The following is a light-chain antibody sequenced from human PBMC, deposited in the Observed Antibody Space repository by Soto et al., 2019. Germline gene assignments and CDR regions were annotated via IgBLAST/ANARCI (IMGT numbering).Light chain of an antibody. Sequence: DSQRTQSPSTLSSSAGDRVTITCRASQSISSWLAWYQQKPGKAPKLLIYDASSLESGVPSRFSGSGSGTEFTLTVSSLQPDDFATYYCQQYNSYSWTFGQGTKVDI. CDR3: QQYNSYSWT. CDR1: QSISSW. J-gene: IGKJ1*01. CDR2: DAS. V-gene: IGKV1-5*01.